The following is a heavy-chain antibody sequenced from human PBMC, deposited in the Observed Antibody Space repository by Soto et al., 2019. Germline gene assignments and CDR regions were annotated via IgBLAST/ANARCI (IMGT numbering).Heavy chain of an antibody. CDR2: INHSGST. V-gene: IGHV4-4*02. Sequence: QVQLQESGPGLLTPSGTLSLTCAVSGGSISSSKWWSGVRQPPGKGLAGIGEINHSGSTTYNPSLKSRVTISVDKSKNQCSLKLSSVTSAATAVYYCESKDYGDYGWFDPWGQGTLVTFSS. CDR3: ESKDYGDYGWFDP. CDR1: GGSISSSKW. J-gene: IGHJ5*02. D-gene: IGHD4-17*01.